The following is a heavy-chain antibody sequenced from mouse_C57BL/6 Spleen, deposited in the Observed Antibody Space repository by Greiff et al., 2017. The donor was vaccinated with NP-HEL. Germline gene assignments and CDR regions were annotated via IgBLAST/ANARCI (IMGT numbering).Heavy chain of an antibody. V-gene: IGHV1-54*01. Sequence: LQESGAELVRPGTSVKVSCKASGYAFTNYLIEWVKQRPGQGLEWIGVINPGSGGTNYNEKFKGKATLTADKSSSTAYMQLSSLTSEDSAVYFCARSTMGDYWGQGTTLTVSS. CDR1: GYAFTNYL. J-gene: IGHJ2*01. D-gene: IGHD2-1*01. CDR3: ARSTMGDY. CDR2: INPGSGGT.